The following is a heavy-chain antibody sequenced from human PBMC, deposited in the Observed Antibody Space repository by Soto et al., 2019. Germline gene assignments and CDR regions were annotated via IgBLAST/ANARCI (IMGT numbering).Heavy chain of an antibody. V-gene: IGHV4-30-4*01. D-gene: IGHD6-6*01. J-gene: IGHJ4*02. CDR1: VDCISTADYY. Sequence: PSETLSRTCTVSVDCISTADYYWNWIRQPPGKGLEWIGYIYYSGNTYYIPSLKSRVTISVDTSKNQISLKLNSVTAADTAVYYCARGIYSTSSFFDSWGQGPLVTVSS. CDR2: IYYSGNT. CDR3: ARGIYSTSSFFDS.